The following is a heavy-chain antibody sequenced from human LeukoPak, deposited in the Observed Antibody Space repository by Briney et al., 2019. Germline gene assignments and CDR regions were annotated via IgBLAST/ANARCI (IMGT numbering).Heavy chain of an antibody. Sequence: SETLSLTCAVYGVSFSGYYWSWIRQPPGKGLEWIGEINHSGSTNYNPSLKSRVTISVDTSKNQFSLKLSSVTAADTAVYYCARGSGNPAYWGQGTLVTVSS. J-gene: IGHJ4*02. CDR3: ARGSGNPAY. CDR1: GVSFSGYY. V-gene: IGHV4-34*01. D-gene: IGHD4-23*01. CDR2: INHSGST.